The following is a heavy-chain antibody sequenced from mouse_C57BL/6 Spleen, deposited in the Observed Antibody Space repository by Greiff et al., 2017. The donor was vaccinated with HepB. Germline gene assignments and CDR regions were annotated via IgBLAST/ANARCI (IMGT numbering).Heavy chain of an antibody. CDR3: ARGSRGYYFDY. V-gene: IGHV1-61*01. J-gene: IGHJ2*01. Sequence: VQLQQSGAELVRPGSSVKLSCKASGYTFTSYWMDWVKQRPGQGLEWIGSIYPSDSDTHYNQKFKDKATLTVDKSSSTAYMQLSSLTSEDSAVYYCARGSRGYYFDYWGQGTTLTVSS. CDR2: IYPSDSDT. CDR1: GYTFTSYW.